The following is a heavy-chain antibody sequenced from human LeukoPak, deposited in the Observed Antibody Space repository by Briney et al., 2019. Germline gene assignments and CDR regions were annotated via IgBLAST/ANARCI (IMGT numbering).Heavy chain of an antibody. Sequence: PGGSLRLYCSASGFTFSTYDMQWVRQAPGMGLEWVSGISRSGSTYYTDSVKGRFTISRDNSKNTLDLQMNSLRAEDTAVYYCAKGGYFDFENWGQGTRVTVSS. CDR1: GFTFSTYD. J-gene: IGHJ3*01. V-gene: IGHV3-23*01. CDR2: ISRSGST. D-gene: IGHD3-9*01. CDR3: AKGGYFDFEN.